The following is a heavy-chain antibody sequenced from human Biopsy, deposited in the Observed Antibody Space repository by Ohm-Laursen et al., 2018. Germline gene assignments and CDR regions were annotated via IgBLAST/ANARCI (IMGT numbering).Heavy chain of an antibody. CDR3: ARMDCSGGSCHYYSYGMDV. CDR1: GGSLSSSTYY. D-gene: IGHD2-15*01. V-gene: IGHV4-61*01. J-gene: IGHJ6*02. CDR2: IHHSGST. Sequence: PGTLSLTCSVSGGSLSSSTYYWTWIRRPPGKGLECIGNIHHSGSTNYNPSLKSRLTISVDTSKNQFSLKLSSVTAADTAVYYCARMDCSGGSCHYYSYGMDVWGQGTTVTVSS.